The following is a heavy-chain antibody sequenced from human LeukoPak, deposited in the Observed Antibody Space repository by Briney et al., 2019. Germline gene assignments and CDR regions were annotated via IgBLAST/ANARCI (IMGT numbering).Heavy chain of an antibody. J-gene: IGHJ4*02. V-gene: IGHV1-46*01. D-gene: IGHD2-15*01. CDR3: ARSRSGSCSTL. CDR1: GYTFTSYY. Sequence: ASVTVSCKASGYTFTSYYMHWVRQAPGQLLEWMGIINPIVGITSYAQKFQGRVTITADKSTSTAYMELSSLRSEDTAVYYCARSRSGSCSTLWGQGTLVTVSS. CDR2: INPIVGIT.